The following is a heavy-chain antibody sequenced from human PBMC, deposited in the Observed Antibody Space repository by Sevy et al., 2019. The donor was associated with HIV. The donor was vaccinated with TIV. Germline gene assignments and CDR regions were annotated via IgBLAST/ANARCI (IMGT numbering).Heavy chain of an antibody. CDR2: ISYDGSHK. D-gene: IGHD5-18*01. V-gene: IGHV3-30*18. Sequence: GGSLRLSCAASAFAFNTYGMHWVRQAPGKGLEWVAVISYDGSHKSYADSVKGRFTISRDNSKNTLFLQMNSLRAEDTAMYYCAKDAGYSTDWYPGYWGQGTLVTVSS. J-gene: IGHJ4*02. CDR1: AFAFNTYG. CDR3: AKDAGYSTDWYPGY.